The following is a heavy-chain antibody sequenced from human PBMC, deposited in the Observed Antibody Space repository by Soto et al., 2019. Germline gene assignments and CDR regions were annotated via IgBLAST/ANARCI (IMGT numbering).Heavy chain of an antibody. J-gene: IGHJ6*02. CDR1: GGTFSSYA. D-gene: IGHD2-2*01. CDR3: ASGRRYCSSTSYYGGPADGIYFGMDV. Sequence: GASVNVSCKASGGTFSSYAISWVRQAPGQGLEWMGGIIPIFGTANYAQKFQGRVTITADESTSTAYMELSSLRSEDTAVYYCASGRRYCSSTSYYGGPADGIYFGMDVWGQGTTVTVSS. CDR2: IIPIFGTA. V-gene: IGHV1-69*13.